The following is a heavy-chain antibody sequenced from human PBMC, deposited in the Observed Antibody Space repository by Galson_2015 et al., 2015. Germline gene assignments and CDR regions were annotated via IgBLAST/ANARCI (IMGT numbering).Heavy chain of an antibody. CDR2: IWYDGSNK. D-gene: IGHD6-6*01. Sequence: SLRLSCAASGFTFSSYGMHWVRQAPGKGLGWVAVIWYDGSNKYYADSVKGRFTISRDNSKNTLYLQMNSLRAEDTAVYYCARDSRPSLSAFDIWGQGTMVTVSS. CDR3: ARDSRPSLSAFDI. V-gene: IGHV3-33*01. J-gene: IGHJ3*02. CDR1: GFTFSSYG.